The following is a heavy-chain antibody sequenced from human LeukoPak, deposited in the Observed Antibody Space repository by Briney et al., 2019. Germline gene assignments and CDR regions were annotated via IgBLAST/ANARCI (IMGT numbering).Heavy chain of an antibody. CDR3: ARYSSGSINWFDP. V-gene: IGHV3-23*01. J-gene: IGHJ5*02. CDR1: GFTFSSYA. D-gene: IGHD3-10*01. CDR2: ISGGGSNT. Sequence: GGSLRLSCAASGFTFSSYAMSWVRQAPGKGLEWVSAISGGGSNTYYADSVKGRFTISRDNSKNTLHLQMNSLRVGDTAVYYCARYSSGSINWFDPWGQGTLVTVSS.